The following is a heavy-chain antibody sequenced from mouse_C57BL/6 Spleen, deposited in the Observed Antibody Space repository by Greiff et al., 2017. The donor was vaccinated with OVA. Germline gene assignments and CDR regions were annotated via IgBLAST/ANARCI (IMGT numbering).Heavy chain of an antibody. CDR1: GFNIRDYY. Sequence: EVQVVESGAELVRPGASVKLSCTASGFNIRDYYMHWVKQRPEQGLEWIGRIDPEDGDTECAPKFQGKATLSADTSSNTAYLQLSSLTSEDTAVYYWTRASYYSNCVWYFDVWGTGTTVTVSS. CDR2: IDPEDGDT. V-gene: IGHV14-1*01. D-gene: IGHD2-5*01. CDR3: TRASYYSNCVWYFDV. J-gene: IGHJ1*03.